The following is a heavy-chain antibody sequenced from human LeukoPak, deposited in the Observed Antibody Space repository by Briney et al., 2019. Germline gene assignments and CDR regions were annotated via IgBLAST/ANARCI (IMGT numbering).Heavy chain of an antibody. CDR3: AAGPSAYYYDSSGYSVFDY. J-gene: IGHJ4*02. CDR1: GYSFTSYW. CDR2: IYPGDSDT. Sequence: GESLKISCKGSGYSFTSYWIGWVRQMPGKGLEWMGIIYPGDSDTRYSPSFQGQVTISADKSISTAYLQWSSLKASDTAMYYCAAGPSAYYYDSSGYSVFDYWGQGTLVTVSS. D-gene: IGHD3-22*01. V-gene: IGHV5-51*01.